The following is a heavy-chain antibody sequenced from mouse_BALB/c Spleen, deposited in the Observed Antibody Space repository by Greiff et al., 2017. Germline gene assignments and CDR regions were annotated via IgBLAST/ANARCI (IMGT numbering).Heavy chain of an antibody. D-gene: IGHD1-1*01. V-gene: IGHV5-6*01. CDR1: GFTFSSYG. Sequence: EVNLVESGGDLVKPGGSLKLSCAASGFTFSSYGMSWVRQTPDKRLEWVATISSGGSYTYYPDSVKGRFTISRDNAKNTLYLQMSSLKSEDTAMYYCARDYYDAAENYFDYWGQGTTLTVSS. J-gene: IGHJ2*01. CDR2: ISSGGSYT. CDR3: ARDYYDAAENYFDY.